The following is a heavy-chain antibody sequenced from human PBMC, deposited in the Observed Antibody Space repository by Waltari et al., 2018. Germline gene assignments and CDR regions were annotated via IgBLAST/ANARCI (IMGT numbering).Heavy chain of an antibody. V-gene: IGHV3-72*01. CDR1: GFTFSDYY. Sequence: EVQLAESGGGLVQPGGSLRLSCAVSGFTFSDYYMDWVCQAPGKGLEWVARSRNKANSYTTEYAASVKGRFTISRDDSKNSLNLQMNSLETDDTAVYFCARAFQYGGTSHFDDWGQGTLVTVSS. J-gene: IGHJ4*02. CDR3: ARAFQYGGTSHFDD. D-gene: IGHD1-26*01. CDR2: SRNKANSYTT.